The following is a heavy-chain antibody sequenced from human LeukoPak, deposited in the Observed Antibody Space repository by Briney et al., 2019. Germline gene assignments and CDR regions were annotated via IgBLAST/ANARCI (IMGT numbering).Heavy chain of an antibody. CDR3: ARLYGSGSYYKGRAHYYYYYMDV. D-gene: IGHD3-10*01. CDR1: GGSISSYY. Sequence: SETLSLTCTVSGGSISSYYWSWIRQPPGKGLEWIGYIYYSGSTNYNPSLKSRVTISVDTSKNQFSLKLSSVTAADTAVYYCARLYGSGSYYKGRAHYYYYYMDVWGKGTTVTISS. V-gene: IGHV4-59*12. CDR2: IYYSGST. J-gene: IGHJ6*03.